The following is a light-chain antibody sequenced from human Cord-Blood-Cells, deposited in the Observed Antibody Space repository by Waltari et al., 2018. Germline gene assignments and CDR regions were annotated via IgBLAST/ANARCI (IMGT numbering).Light chain of an antibody. Sequence: SVALGQTVRITCQGDSLRSYYASWYQQKPGQAPVLVIYGKNNRPSGIPDRFSGSSSGNTASLTITGAQAEDEADYYCNSRDSSGTHVVFGGGTKLTVL. CDR3: NSRDSSGTHVV. CDR1: SLRSYY. CDR2: GKN. V-gene: IGLV3-19*01. J-gene: IGLJ2*01.